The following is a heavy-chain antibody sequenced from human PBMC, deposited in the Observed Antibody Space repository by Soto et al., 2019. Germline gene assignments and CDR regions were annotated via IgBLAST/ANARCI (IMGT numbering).Heavy chain of an antibody. CDR3: AKGGASPSFDY. CDR2: INRDGNST. CDR1: GFTFSSYW. Sequence: GGSLRLSCAASGFTFSSYWMHWVRQAPGKGLVWVSRINRDGNSTCYADSVKGRFTISRDNSKNTLFMQMNSLRNEDTAVYYCAKGGASPSFDYWGQGVLVTVSS. D-gene: IGHD3-16*01. V-gene: IGHV3-74*01. J-gene: IGHJ4*02.